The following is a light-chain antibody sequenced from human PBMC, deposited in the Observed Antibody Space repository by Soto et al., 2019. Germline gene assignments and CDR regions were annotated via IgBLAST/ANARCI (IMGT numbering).Light chain of an antibody. J-gene: IGKJ2*01. V-gene: IGKV1-39*01. CDR2: AAS. Sequence: DIQMTQSPSSLSPSVGDRVTITCRASQSINTYLNWYQQKPGMAPKLLIYAASSLQSGVPSRFSGSGSGTDFTLTISTLQPEDFATYYCQQSYSTPRYTFGQGTKLEIK. CDR1: QSINTY. CDR3: QQSYSTPRYT.